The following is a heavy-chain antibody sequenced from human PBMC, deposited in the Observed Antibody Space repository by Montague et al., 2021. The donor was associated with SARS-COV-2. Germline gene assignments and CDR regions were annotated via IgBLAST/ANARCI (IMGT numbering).Heavy chain of an antibody. V-gene: IGHV4-39*01. CDR3: ARFWDTGYSYYGMDV. CDR1: GGSISSSSYY. CDR2: IHYSGST. D-gene: IGHD5-18*01. Sequence: SETLSLTCAVSGGSISSSSYYWGWIRQPPGKGLEWIGSIHYSGSTYYNLSLKSRVSISVDTSKNQFSLKLSSVTAADTAVYYCARFWDTGYSYYGMDVWGQGTTVTVSS. J-gene: IGHJ6*02.